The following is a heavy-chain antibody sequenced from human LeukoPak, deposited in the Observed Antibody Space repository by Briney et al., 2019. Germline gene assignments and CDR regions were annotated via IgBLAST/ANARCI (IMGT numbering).Heavy chain of an antibody. Sequence: GRSLRLSCAASGFTFSSYAMHWVRQAPGKGLEWVAVISYDGSNKYYADSVKGRFTISRDNSKNTLYLQMNSLRAEDTAVYYCASRIAAAGAWGQGTLVTVSS. CDR2: ISYDGSNK. J-gene: IGHJ5*02. D-gene: IGHD6-13*01. CDR3: ASRIAAAGA. V-gene: IGHV3-30-3*01. CDR1: GFTFSSYA.